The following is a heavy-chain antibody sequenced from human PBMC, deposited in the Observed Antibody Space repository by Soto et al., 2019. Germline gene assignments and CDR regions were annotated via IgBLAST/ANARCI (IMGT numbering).Heavy chain of an antibody. V-gene: IGHV1-69*13. CDR2: IIPIFGTA. CDR3: AREFDGSSLYVLRGGSHYYYGMDV. D-gene: IGHD6-13*01. J-gene: IGHJ6*02. CDR1: GGTFSGYA. Sequence: GASVKVSCKASGGTFSGYAISWVRQAPGQGLEWMGGIIPIFGTANYAQKFQGRVTITADESTSTAYMELSSLRSEDTAVYYCAREFDGSSLYVLRGGSHYYYGMDVWGQGTTVTVSS.